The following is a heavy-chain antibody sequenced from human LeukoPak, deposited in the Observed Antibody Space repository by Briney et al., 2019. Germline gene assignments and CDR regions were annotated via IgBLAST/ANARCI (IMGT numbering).Heavy chain of an antibody. CDR1: GGSISSYY. J-gene: IGHJ6*02. CDR2: IYYSGST. V-gene: IGHV4-59*08. D-gene: IGHD6-13*01. Sequence: SQTLSLTCTVSGGSISSYYWSWIRQPPGKGLEWIGYIYYSGSTNYNPSLKSRVTISVDTSKNQFSLKLSSVTAADTAVYYCARLRIAAAGTGYYYYYGMDAWGQGTTVTVSS. CDR3: ARLRIAAAGTGYYYYYGMDA.